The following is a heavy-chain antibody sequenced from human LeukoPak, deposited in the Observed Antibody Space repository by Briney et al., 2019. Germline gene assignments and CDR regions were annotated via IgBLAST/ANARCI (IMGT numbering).Heavy chain of an antibody. V-gene: IGHV4-59*08. J-gene: IGHJ3*02. D-gene: IGHD1-26*01. CDR3: ARHRRIIGVGAYFSAFDI. CDR1: GGSISSYY. Sequence: SETLSLTCTVSGGSISSYYWSWIRQPPGKGLEWIGYIYYSGSTNYNPSLKSRVTISVDTSKNQFSLKLSSVTAADTAVYYCARHRRIIGVGAYFSAFDIWGQGTMVTVSS. CDR2: IYYSGST.